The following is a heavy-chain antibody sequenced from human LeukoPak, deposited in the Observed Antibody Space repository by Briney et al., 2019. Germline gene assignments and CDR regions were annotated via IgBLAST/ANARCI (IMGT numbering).Heavy chain of an antibody. CDR2: IKQDGSEK. D-gene: IGHD3-10*01. Sequence: GGSLRLSCAASGFTFSGYWMTWVRQAPGKGLEWVANIKQDGSEKYYVDSVKGRFTISRDNAKNSLYLQMNSLRAEDTAVYYCARRRGSGSYDYWGQGTLATVSS. V-gene: IGHV3-7*01. CDR1: GFTFSGYW. J-gene: IGHJ4*02. CDR3: ARRRGSGSYDY.